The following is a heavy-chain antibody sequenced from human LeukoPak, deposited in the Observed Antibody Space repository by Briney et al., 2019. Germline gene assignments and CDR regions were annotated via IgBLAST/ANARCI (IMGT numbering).Heavy chain of an antibody. J-gene: IGHJ4*02. Sequence: GSSVKVSCXASGGTFSSYAISWVRQALGQGLEWMAGIIPVFGTANYAQKFQGRVTITTDESTSTAYMELSSLRSEDTAVYYCARGYYDSSGYYHYWGQGTLVTVSS. CDR3: ARGYYDSSGYYHY. CDR2: IIPVFGTA. D-gene: IGHD3-22*01. CDR1: GGTFSSYA. V-gene: IGHV1-69*05.